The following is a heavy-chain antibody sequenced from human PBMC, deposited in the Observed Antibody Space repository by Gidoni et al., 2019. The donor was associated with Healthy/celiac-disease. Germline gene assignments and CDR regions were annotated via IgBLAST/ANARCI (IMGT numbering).Heavy chain of an antibody. CDR1: GFTFDDYA. D-gene: IGHD4-17*01. V-gene: IGHV3-9*01. Sequence: EVQLVESGGGLVQPGRSLRLPCAASGFTFDDYAKHWVRQAPGKGLEWVSGISWNSGRIGYADSVKGRFTISRDNAKNSLYLQMNSLRAEDTALYYCAKDMIPGDDYGDRDAFDIWSQGTMVTVSS. J-gene: IGHJ3*02. CDR2: ISWNSGRI. CDR3: AKDMIPGDDYGDRDAFDI.